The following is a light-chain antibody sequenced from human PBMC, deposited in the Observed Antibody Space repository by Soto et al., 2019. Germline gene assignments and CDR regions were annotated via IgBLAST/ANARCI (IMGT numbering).Light chain of an antibody. J-gene: IGKJ3*01. V-gene: IGKV2-28*01. CDR2: LGS. Sequence: DIVMTQSPLSLPVTPGEPASISCRSSQSLLHNNGYNYLDWYLQKPGQSPQLLIYLGSNRASGVPDRFSGSGSGTDFTLKISRVEAEDVGVYNCMQALQTPFTFGPGTKVDIK. CDR3: MQALQTPFT. CDR1: QSLLHNNGYNY.